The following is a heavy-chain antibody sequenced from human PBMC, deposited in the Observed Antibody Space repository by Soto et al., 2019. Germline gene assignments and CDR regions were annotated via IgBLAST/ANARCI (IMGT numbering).Heavy chain of an antibody. D-gene: IGHD2-15*01. CDR2: ISSYNGNS. CDR3: AREDIHEIVVVVVAPELLCY. CDR1: CYTFTSYG. J-gene: IGHJ4*02. Sequence: QVKLVQSGAEVKKPGASVTVSCKASCYTFTSYGISWVRKAPGQGLEWMGRISSYNGNSNYAQNLQGRVTMTTDTATSTDYMELRSLRSDDTAGYYCAREDIHEIVVVVVAPELLCYWGQVTLVTVSS. V-gene: IGHV1-18*01.